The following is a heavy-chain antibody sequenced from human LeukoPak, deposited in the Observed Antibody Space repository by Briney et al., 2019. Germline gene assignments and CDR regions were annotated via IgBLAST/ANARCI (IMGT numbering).Heavy chain of an antibody. V-gene: IGHV3-53*01. Sequence: PGGSLRLSCAASGFTVSGNYMSWVRQAPGKGLEWVSVIYSGGSTYYADSVKGRFTISRDNSKNTLYLQMNSLRAEDTAVYYCYGYSSSWYRHDAFDIWGQGTMVTVSS. CDR2: IYSGGST. CDR3: YGYSSSWYRHDAFDI. D-gene: IGHD6-13*01. CDR1: GFTVSGNY. J-gene: IGHJ3*02.